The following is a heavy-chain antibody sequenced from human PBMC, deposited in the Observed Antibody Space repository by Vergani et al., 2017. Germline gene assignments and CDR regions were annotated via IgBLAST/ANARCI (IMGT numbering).Heavy chain of an antibody. J-gene: IGHJ4*02. Sequence: EVHLVESGGGLVQPGGSLRLSCAASGFTFSSYWMHWVRQAPGKGLVWVSRINSDGSSTSYADSVKGRFTISRDNAKNTLYLQMNSLRAEDTAVYYCTRGYCSTSSCLFDYWGQGTLVTVSS. D-gene: IGHD2-2*01. CDR3: TRGYCSTSSCLFDY. V-gene: IGHV3-74*01. CDR2: INSDGSST. CDR1: GFTFSSYW.